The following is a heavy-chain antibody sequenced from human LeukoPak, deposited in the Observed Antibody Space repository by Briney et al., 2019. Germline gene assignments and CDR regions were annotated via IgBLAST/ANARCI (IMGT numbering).Heavy chain of an antibody. J-gene: IGHJ4*02. CDR2: IYYSGST. Sequence: SETLSLTCTVSGGSISSYYWSWIRQPPGKGLEWIGYIYYSGSTNYNPSLKSRVAISVDASKNQFSLKLSSVTAADTAVYYCARGGGSYEFDYWGQGTLVTVSS. D-gene: IGHD1-26*01. CDR1: GGSISSYY. CDR3: ARGGGSYEFDY. V-gene: IGHV4-59*01.